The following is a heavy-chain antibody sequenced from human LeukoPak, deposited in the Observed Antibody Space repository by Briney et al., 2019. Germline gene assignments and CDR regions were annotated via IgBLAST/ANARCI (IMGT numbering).Heavy chain of an antibody. V-gene: IGHV3-23*01. CDR3: AKYFYRWIQLWFPDY. CDR1: GFTFSSYG. CDR2: ISGSGGST. D-gene: IGHD5-18*01. J-gene: IGHJ4*02. Sequence: GGSLRLSCGAPGFTFSSYGMHWVRQAPGKGLEWVSAISGSGGSTYYADSVKGRFTISRDNSKNTLYLQMNSLRAEDTAVYYCAKYFYRWIQLWFPDYWGQGTLVTVSS.